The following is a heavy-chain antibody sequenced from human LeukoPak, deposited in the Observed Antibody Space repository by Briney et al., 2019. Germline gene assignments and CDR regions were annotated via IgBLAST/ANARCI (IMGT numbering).Heavy chain of an antibody. CDR3: ARDPGLLSHRYYYYGMDV. CDR1: GGSISSGDYY. D-gene: IGHD5-18*01. Sequence: PSETLSLTCTVSGGSISSGDYYWSWIRQPPGKGLEWIGYIYYSGSTYYNPSLKSRVTISVDTSKNQFSLKLSSVTAADTAVYYCARDPGLLSHRYYYYGMDVWGQGTTVTVSS. V-gene: IGHV4-30-4*01. CDR2: IYYSGST. J-gene: IGHJ6*02.